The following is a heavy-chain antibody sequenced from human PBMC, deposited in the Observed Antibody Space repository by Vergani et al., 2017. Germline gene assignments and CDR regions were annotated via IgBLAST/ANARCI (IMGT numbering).Heavy chain of an antibody. Sequence: QVQLVESGGGVVQPGGSLRLSCAASGFTFSSYGMHWVRQAPGKGLEWVAFIRYDGSNKYYADSVKGRFTISRDNSKNTLYLQMNSLRAEDTAVYYCLGDSSYYYGMDVWGQGTTVTVSS. CDR3: LGDSSYYYGMDV. V-gene: IGHV3-30*02. CDR2: IRYDGSNK. J-gene: IGHJ6*02. D-gene: IGHD3-16*01. CDR1: GFTFSSYG.